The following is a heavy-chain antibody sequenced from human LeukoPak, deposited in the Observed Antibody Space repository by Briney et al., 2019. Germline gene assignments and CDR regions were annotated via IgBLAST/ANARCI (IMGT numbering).Heavy chain of an antibody. CDR2: ISGGGGST. CDR3: AKDGTPGDY. CDR1: GFTFSSSG. Sequence: GGSLRLSCAASGFTFSSSGMSWVRQAPGMGLEWVSAISGGGGSTYYADSVKGRFTISRDNSKNTLYLQMSGLRADDTAVYYCAKDGTPGDYWGQGTRVTVSS. D-gene: IGHD2-15*01. J-gene: IGHJ4*02. V-gene: IGHV3-23*01.